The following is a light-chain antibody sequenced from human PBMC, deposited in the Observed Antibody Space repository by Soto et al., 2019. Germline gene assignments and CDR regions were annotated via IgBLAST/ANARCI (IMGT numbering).Light chain of an antibody. CDR1: QSVSSS. CDR2: DTS. CDR3: QQYIDWPPGT. J-gene: IGKJ1*01. V-gene: IGKV3-15*01. Sequence: EIVVTQSPATLSVSPGERVTLSCRASQSVSSSLAWYQQRPGQAPRLLISDTSTRAAGISARFSGSSSGTEFTLTISSRQAADFAVYYCQQYIDWPPGTFGQGTAVEIK.